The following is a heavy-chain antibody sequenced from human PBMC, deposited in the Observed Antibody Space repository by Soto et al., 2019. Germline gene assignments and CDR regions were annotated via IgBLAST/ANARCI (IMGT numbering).Heavy chain of an antibody. D-gene: IGHD6-25*01. CDR1: WVNFRGYY. J-gene: IGHJ4*02. CDR2: INHSGST. Sequence: LSLPWAVDWVNFRGYYWSLLRQTQGKGLEWIGEINHSGSTNYNPSLKSRVTLSVDTSKHQFSLKLSSVTAADTAVYFCARAGIAAALGAYFAYWGQGTLVTVSS. V-gene: IGHV4-34*01. CDR3: ARAGIAAALGAYFAY.